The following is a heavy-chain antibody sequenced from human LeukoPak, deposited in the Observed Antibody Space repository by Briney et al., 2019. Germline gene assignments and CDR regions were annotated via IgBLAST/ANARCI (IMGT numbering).Heavy chain of an antibody. CDR3: ARGVAAPGTGGLRFFYP. Sequence: PSETLSITCTVSGGSIGSYYWSWIRQPPGKGLEWIGYIYSSGSTNYNPSLKSRVTISLDTSKNQFSLKLSFVTAADTAVYYCARGVAAPGTGGLRFFYPRVQRTLVTVSS. V-gene: IGHV4-59*01. J-gene: IGHJ5*02. CDR1: GGSIGSYY. D-gene: IGHD6-13*01. CDR2: IYSSGST.